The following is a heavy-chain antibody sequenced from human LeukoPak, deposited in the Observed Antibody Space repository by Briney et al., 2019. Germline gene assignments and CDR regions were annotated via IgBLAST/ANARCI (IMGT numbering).Heavy chain of an antibody. CDR2: ISGSGGST. J-gene: IGHJ4*02. CDR1: GFTFSSYA. D-gene: IGHD3-22*01. Sequence: GGSLRLSCAASGFTFSSYAMSWVRQAPGKGLEWVSAISGSGGSTYYADSVKGRFTISRDNPKNTLYLQMNSLRAEDTAVYYCAKDGPYYDSSGSYGYFDYWGQGTLVTVSS. CDR3: AKDGPYYDSSGSYGYFDY. V-gene: IGHV3-23*01.